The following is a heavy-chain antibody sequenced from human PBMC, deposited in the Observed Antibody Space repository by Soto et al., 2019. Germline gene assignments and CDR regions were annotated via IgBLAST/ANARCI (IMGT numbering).Heavy chain of an antibody. V-gene: IGHV3-30-3*01. CDR2: ISNNGINK. D-gene: IGHD6-19*01. CDR3: AREWSISVGAPGY. J-gene: IGHJ4*02. Sequence: QVQLVESGGGVVQPGRSLRLSCAASGFTFSSYTMYWVREGPGKGLEWVAGISNNGINKDYADSVKGRFIVSRDNSKNQLNLQINSLRRDDAAIYYCAREWSISVGAPGYWGQGTLVTVSS. CDR1: GFTFSSYT.